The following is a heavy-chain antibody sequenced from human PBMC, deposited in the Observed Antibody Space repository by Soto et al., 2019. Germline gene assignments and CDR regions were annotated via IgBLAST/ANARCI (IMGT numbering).Heavy chain of an antibody. V-gene: IGHV1-2*04. CDR2: INPNSGGT. Sequence: GASVKVSCKASGYTFTGYYMHWVRQAPGKGLEWMGWINPNSGGTNYAQKFQGWVTMTRDTSISTAYMELSRLRSDDTAVYYCARDLGWGYCSSTSCYTHYYGMDVWGQGTTVTVSS. CDR3: ARDLGWGYCSSTSCYTHYYGMDV. J-gene: IGHJ6*02. CDR1: GYTFTGYY. D-gene: IGHD2-2*02.